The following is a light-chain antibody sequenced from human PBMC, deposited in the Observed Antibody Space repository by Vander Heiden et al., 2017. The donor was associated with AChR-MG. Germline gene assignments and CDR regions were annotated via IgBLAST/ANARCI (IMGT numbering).Light chain of an antibody. CDR1: QSITGW. CDR3: QQDDSFPYT. V-gene: IGKV1-5*03. Sequence: DIQMTQSPSTLSASVGDRVTITCRASQSITGWLAWYQQKPGQAPDLLIYEASTLQSGVPSRFSGSGSGTDFTLTISDLQPGDFATYYCQQDDSFPYTFGQGTRLEIK. CDR2: EAS. J-gene: IGKJ2*01.